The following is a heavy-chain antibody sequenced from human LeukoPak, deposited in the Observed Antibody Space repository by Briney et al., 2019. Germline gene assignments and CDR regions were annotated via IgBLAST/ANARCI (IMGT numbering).Heavy chain of an antibody. V-gene: IGHV4-34*01. CDR3: ARVPRIYDFWSGYYLDY. Sequence: SETLSLTCAVYGGSFSGYYWSWIRQPPGKGLEWIGEINHSGSTNYNPSLKSRATISVDTSKNQFSLKLSSVTAADTAVYYCARVPRIYDFWSGYYLDYWGQGTLVTVSS. D-gene: IGHD3-3*01. CDR2: INHSGST. J-gene: IGHJ4*02. CDR1: GGSFSGYY.